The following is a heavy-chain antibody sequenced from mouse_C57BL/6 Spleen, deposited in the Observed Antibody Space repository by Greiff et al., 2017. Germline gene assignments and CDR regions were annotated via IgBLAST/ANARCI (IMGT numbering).Heavy chain of an antibody. CDR2: IDPNSGGT. CDR1: GYTFTSYW. D-gene: IGHD2-5*01. CDR3: ARPPSSYSNFWFAY. V-gene: IGHV1-72*01. Sequence: VQLQQPGAELVKPGASVKLSCKASGYTFTSYWMHWVKQRPGRGLEWIGRIDPNSGGTKYNEKFKSKATMTVDKPSSTAHMQLSSLTSEDSAVYYCARPPSSYSNFWFAYWGQGTLVTVSA. J-gene: IGHJ3*01.